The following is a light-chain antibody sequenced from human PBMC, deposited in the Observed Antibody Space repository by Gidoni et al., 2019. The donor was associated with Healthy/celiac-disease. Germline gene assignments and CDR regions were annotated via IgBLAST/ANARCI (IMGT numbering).Light chain of an antibody. CDR1: QDISNY. Sequence: DIQMTRSPSSLSASVGDRVTITCQASQDISNYLNWYQQKPGKAPKLLIYDASNLETGVPSRFSGSGSGTDFTFTISSLQPEDIATYYCQQYDNLPTFGQXTKLEIK. CDR2: DAS. J-gene: IGKJ2*01. CDR3: QQYDNLPT. V-gene: IGKV1-33*01.